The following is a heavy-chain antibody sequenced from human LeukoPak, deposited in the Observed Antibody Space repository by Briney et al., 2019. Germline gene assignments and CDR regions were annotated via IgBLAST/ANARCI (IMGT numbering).Heavy chain of an antibody. CDR1: GYRFSTYG. CDR2: ISGYNGNR. V-gene: IGHV1-18*01. Sequence: ASVKVSCKVSGYRFSTYGISWVRQAPGQGLEWMGWISGYNGNRNYAQKFQGRVTVTRDTSASTAYMELRSLTSDDTAVYYCARGGAYNDVWSGYFGEGFDYWGQGTLVIASS. J-gene: IGHJ4*02. CDR3: ARGGAYNDVWSGYFGEGFDY. D-gene: IGHD3-3*01.